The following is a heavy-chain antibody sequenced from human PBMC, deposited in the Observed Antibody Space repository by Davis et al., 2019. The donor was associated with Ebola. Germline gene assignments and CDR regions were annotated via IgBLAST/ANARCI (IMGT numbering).Heavy chain of an antibody. CDR2: ARTKANNYAA. V-gene: IGHV3-73*01. J-gene: IGHJ6*02. Sequence: AGSLRLSCETSGFSFSVSAIHWVRQASGKGLEWVGRARTKANNYAAAYAASVEGRFIIYRDDSKNTAYLQMNSLKPEDTAVYYCTRHSPSSTHFKYGLDVWGQGTTVTVS. CDR1: GFSFSVSA. D-gene: IGHD2-2*01. CDR3: TRHSPSSTHFKYGLDV.